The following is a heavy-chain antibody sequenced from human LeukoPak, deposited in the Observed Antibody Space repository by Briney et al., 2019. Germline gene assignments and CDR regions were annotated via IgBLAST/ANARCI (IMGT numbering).Heavy chain of an antibody. V-gene: IGHV3-74*01. Sequence: GGSLRLSXAASGFTFSSYWMHWVRQAPGKGLVWVSRINSDGSSTSYADSVKGRLTISRDNAKNTLFLQMNSLRAEDTAVYYCTRDSGPDAFDIWGQGTMVTVSS. J-gene: IGHJ3*02. CDR2: INSDGSST. CDR1: GFTFSSYW. CDR3: TRDSGPDAFDI.